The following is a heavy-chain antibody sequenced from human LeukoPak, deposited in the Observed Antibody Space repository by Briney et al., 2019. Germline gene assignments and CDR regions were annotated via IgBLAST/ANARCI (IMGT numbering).Heavy chain of an antibody. Sequence: ASETPSLTCAVYGGSFSGYYWSWIRQPPGKGLEWIGEINHSGSTNYNPSLKSRATISVDTSKNQFSLKLSSVTAADTAVYYCARDTYDAFDIWGQGTMVTVSS. CDR3: ARDTYDAFDI. V-gene: IGHV4-34*01. CDR2: INHSGST. D-gene: IGHD2-2*02. J-gene: IGHJ3*02. CDR1: GGSFSGYY.